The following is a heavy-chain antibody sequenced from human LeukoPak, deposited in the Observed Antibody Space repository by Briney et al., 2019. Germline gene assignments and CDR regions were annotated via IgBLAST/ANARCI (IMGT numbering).Heavy chain of an antibody. D-gene: IGHD3-16*01. CDR1: SGSINSYY. J-gene: IGHJ4*02. CDR2: IYTTGKT. CDR3: ARHGYTASHYFLDF. Sequence: SETLSLTCTVSSGSINSYYWGWVRQPAGRGLEWIGRIYTTGKTDYNPSLKSRLTMSVDTSKRQFSLNLRSVTAADTAIYYCARHGYTASHYFLDFWSQGTLVTVSS. V-gene: IGHV4-4*07.